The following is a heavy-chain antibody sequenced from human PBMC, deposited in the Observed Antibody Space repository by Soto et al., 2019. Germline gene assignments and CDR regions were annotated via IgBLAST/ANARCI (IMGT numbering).Heavy chain of an antibody. J-gene: IGHJ4*02. D-gene: IGHD1-7*01. Sequence: GGSLRLSCAASGFTFSDYFMTWIRQAPGKGLEWVSYISSSGTTIFYADSVQGRFTISRDNAKKSLYLEINSLTAADTAVYYCATMGTPATGLYYFDYWGQGTLVTVSS. CDR2: ISSSGTTI. CDR3: ATMGTPATGLYYFDY. V-gene: IGHV3-11*01. CDR1: GFTFSDYF.